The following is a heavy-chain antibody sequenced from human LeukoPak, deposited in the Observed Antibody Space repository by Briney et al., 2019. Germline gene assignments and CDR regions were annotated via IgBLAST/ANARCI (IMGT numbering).Heavy chain of an antibody. J-gene: IGHJ4*02. D-gene: IGHD6-13*01. V-gene: IGHV3-21*01. Sequence: GGSLRLSCAASGFTFSSYSMNWVRQAPGKGLEWVSSISSSSSYIYYADSVKGRFTISRDNAKNSLYLQMNSLRAEDTAVYYCARAIAAAGTGGYWGQGTLATVSS. CDR2: ISSSSSYI. CDR3: ARAIAAAGTGGY. CDR1: GFTFSSYS.